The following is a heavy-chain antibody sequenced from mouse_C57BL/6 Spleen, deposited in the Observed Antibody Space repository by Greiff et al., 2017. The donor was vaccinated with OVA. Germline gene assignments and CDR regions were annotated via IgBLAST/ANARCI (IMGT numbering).Heavy chain of an antibody. V-gene: IGHV5-4*01. D-gene: IGHD2-1*01. J-gene: IGHJ4*01. Sequence: EVMLVESGGGLVKPGGSLKLSCAASGFTFSSYAMSWVRQTPEKRLEWVATISDGGSYTYYPDNVKGRFTISRDNAKNNLYLQMSHLKSEDTAMYYCAREGGIYYGNYYAMDYWGQGTSVTVSS. CDR3: AREGGIYYGNYYAMDY. CDR2: ISDGGSYT. CDR1: GFTFSSYA.